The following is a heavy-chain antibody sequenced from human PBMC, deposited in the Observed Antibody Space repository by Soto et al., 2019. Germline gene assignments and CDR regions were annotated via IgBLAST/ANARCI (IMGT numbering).Heavy chain of an antibody. CDR1: GFTFSSYA. V-gene: IGHV3-30-3*01. Sequence: QVQLVESGGGVVQPGRSLRLSCAASGFTFSSYAMHWVRQAPGKGLEWVAVISYDGSNKYYADSVKDRFTISRDNSKNTLYLQMNSLRAEDTAVYYCAREDPRVAIDYWGQGTLVTVSS. CDR2: ISYDGSNK. D-gene: IGHD5-12*01. J-gene: IGHJ4*02. CDR3: AREDPRVAIDY.